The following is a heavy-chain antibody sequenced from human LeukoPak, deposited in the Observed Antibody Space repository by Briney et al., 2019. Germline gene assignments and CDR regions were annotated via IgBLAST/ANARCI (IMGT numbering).Heavy chain of an antibody. D-gene: IGHD2-15*01. Sequence: GGSLRLSCAASGFTFSSYGMHWVRQAPGKGLEWVAVIWYDGSNKYYADSVKGRFTISRDNSKNTLYLQMNSLRAEDTAVYYCARGGRVAATQKTYYFDYWGQGTLVTVSS. CDR1: GFTFSSYG. CDR2: IWYDGSNK. CDR3: ARGGRVAATQKTYYFDY. J-gene: IGHJ4*02. V-gene: IGHV3-33*01.